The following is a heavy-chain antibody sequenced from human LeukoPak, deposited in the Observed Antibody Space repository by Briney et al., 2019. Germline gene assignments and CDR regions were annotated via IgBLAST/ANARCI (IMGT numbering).Heavy chain of an antibody. V-gene: IGHV4-30-4*01. CDR2: IYYSGST. CDR3: AREPLGLRYDFWSGYLGWFDP. J-gene: IGHJ5*02. D-gene: IGHD3-3*01. Sequence: SETLSLTCTVSGGSISSGDYYWSWIRQPPGKGLEWIGYIYYSGSTYYNPSLKSRVTISVDTSKNQFSLKLSSVTAADTAVYYCAREPLGLRYDFWSGYLGWFDPWGQGTLVTVSS. CDR1: GGSISSGDYY.